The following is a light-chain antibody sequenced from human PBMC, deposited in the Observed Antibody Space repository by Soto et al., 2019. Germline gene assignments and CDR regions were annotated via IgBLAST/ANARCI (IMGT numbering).Light chain of an antibody. Sequence: QSALTQPASVSGSPGQSITISCTGTSSDVGSYNLVSWYQQHPGKAPKLMIYEGSKRPSGVSNRFSGSKSGNTASLTISGLQAEDEADYYCSSYTSSSTQVFGTGTKLTVL. J-gene: IGLJ1*01. V-gene: IGLV2-14*02. CDR2: EGS. CDR3: SSYTSSSTQV. CDR1: SSDVGSYNL.